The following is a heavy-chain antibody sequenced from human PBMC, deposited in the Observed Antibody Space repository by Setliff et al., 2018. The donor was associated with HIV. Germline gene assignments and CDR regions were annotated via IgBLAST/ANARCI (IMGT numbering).Heavy chain of an antibody. CDR1: GYTFTNSD. CDR3: ARGAWYTSGWYSSRYMDV. V-gene: IGHV1-8*02. Sequence: VASVKVSCKASGYTFTNSDINWVRQATGQGLEWMGWMNPNSGNTGYAQKFQGRVIMTRDTSITTAYMELSSLRSDDTAVYYCARGAWYTSGWYSSRYMDVWGKGTTGTVSS. J-gene: IGHJ6*03. CDR2: MNPNSGNT. D-gene: IGHD6-19*01.